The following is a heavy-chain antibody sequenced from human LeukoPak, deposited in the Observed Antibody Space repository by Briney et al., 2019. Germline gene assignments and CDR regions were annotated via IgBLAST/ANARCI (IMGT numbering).Heavy chain of an antibody. CDR3: GKDRGGYSGYAS. Sequence: GGSLRLSCAASGFTFSSYAMSWVRQVPGKGLEWVSAISGSGGSTYYADSVKGRFTISRDNSKNTLYLQMNSLRAEDTAVYYCGKDRGGYSGYASWGQGTLVTVSS. V-gene: IGHV3-23*01. J-gene: IGHJ5*02. CDR1: GFTFSSYA. CDR2: ISGSGGST. D-gene: IGHD5-12*01.